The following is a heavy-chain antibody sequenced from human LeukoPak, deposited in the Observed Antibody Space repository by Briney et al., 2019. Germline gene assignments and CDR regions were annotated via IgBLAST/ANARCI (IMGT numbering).Heavy chain of an antibody. CDR3: ALSPRGPKAAAGHGGFFDY. D-gene: IGHD6-13*01. J-gene: IGHJ4*02. CDR2: IYPGDSDT. Sequence: PGESLKISCKGSGYSFTSYWIGWVRQMPGKGLEWMGIIYPGDSDTRYSPSFQGQVTISADKSISTAYLQWSSLKASDTAMYYCALSPRGPKAAAGHGGFFDYWGQGTLVTVSS. CDR1: GYSFTSYW. V-gene: IGHV5-51*01.